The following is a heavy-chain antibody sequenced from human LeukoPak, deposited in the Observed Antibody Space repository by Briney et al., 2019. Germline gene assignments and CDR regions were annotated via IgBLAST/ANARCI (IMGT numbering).Heavy chain of an antibody. D-gene: IGHD3-3*01. V-gene: IGHV3-20*04. CDR2: INWNGGST. CDR1: GFTFDDYG. CDR3: ARGIRFLEWLSGFDY. Sequence: GGSLRLSCAASGFTFDDYGMSWVRQAPGKGLEWVSGINWNGGSTGYADSVKGRFTISRDNAKNSLYLQMDSLRVEDTALYYCARGIRFLEWLSGFDYWGQGTLVTVSP. J-gene: IGHJ4*02.